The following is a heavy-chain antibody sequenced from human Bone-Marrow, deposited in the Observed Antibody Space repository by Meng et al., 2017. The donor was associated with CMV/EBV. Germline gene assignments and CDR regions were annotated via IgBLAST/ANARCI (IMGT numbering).Heavy chain of an antibody. CDR2: ISWNSGSI. V-gene: IGHV3-9*01. D-gene: IGHD1-26*01. CDR1: GFTFDDYA. Sequence: GGSLRLSCAASGFTFDDYAMHWVRQAPGKGLEWVSGISWNSGSIGYADSVKGRFTISRDNAKNSLYLQMNSLRAEDTAVYYCARGPGYSGSPWWGQGTLVSVSS. J-gene: IGHJ4*02. CDR3: ARGPGYSGSPW.